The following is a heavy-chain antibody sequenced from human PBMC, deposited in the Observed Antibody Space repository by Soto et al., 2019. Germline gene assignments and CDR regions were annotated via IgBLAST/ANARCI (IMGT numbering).Heavy chain of an antibody. CDR2: IKSKTDGGTT. CDR1: GFTFSNAW. Sequence: EVQLVESGGGLVKPGGSLRLSCAASGFTFSNAWMSWVRQAPGKGLEWVGRIKSKTDGGTTDYAAPVKGRFTISRDDSKNSLCLQMNSLKTEDTAVYYCAATYYYDSSGYYFADYWGQGTLGTVSS. CDR3: AATYYYDSSGYYFADY. J-gene: IGHJ4*02. V-gene: IGHV3-15*01. D-gene: IGHD3-22*01.